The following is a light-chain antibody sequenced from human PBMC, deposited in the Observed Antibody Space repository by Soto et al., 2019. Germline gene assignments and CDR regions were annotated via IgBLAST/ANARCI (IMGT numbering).Light chain of an antibody. V-gene: IGKV3-20*01. CDR3: QQYGSSPPYT. Sequence: EIVLTQSPGTLSLSPGERATLSCRASQSVSSSYLAWNQHKAGQAPRLLLYGASSRATGILDRFSGSGFGTDFTLTISRLEPEDFAVYYCQQYGSSPPYTFGQGTKLEIK. J-gene: IGKJ2*01. CDR1: QSVSSSY. CDR2: GAS.